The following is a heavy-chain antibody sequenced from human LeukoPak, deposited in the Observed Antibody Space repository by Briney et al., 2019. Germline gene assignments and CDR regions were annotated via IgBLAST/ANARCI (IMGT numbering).Heavy chain of an antibody. Sequence: PGGSLRLSCEASGFAFNNYAMHWVRQAPGKGLEWVSVISYEGTNKFYADSVRGRFTTSRDSSTYTLYLQMNSLRADDTAMYYCARTQYSSSPSYPDFWGQGTLVTVSS. D-gene: IGHD6-6*01. V-gene: IGHV3-30-3*01. CDR1: GFAFNNYA. CDR2: ISYEGTNK. CDR3: ARTQYSSSPSYPDF. J-gene: IGHJ4*02.